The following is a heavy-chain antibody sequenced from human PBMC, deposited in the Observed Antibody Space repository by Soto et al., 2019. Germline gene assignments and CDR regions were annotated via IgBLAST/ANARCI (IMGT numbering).Heavy chain of an antibody. CDR3: AIHLAAGDS. V-gene: IGHV1-46*03. J-gene: IGHJ4*02. Sequence: QVQLVQSGAEVKKPGASVRVSCKASGYTFTSYYIHWVRQAPGQGLEWMAIVNPTGGSTNYAQKFQGRVTVTFDTSTSTVFMELSRLRYEDTAVYYCAIHLAAGDSWGQGTLVTVSS. CDR2: VNPTGGST. CDR1: GYTFTSYY. D-gene: IGHD6-25*01.